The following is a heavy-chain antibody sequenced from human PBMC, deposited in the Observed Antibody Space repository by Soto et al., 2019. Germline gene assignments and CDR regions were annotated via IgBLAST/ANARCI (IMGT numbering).Heavy chain of an antibody. CDR3: SLGMLTGVQY. J-gene: IGHJ4*02. D-gene: IGHD3-16*01. V-gene: IGHV1-2*02. CDR1: GKTFGSYF. Sequence: SVKVSCKPSGKTFGSYFMHWVRQVTGQGLEWMGWINLNSGGAMYAQKFEGRITMTRDTSVSTAYMELSRLSSDDTATYYCSLGMLTGVQYWGQGTLVTVSS. CDR2: INLNSGGA.